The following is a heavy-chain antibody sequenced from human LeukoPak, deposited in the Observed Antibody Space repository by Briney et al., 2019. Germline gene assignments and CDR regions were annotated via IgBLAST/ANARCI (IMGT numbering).Heavy chain of an antibody. CDR3: ATGINIMVRGVIITYNWFDP. CDR1: GYTLTELS. J-gene: IGHJ5*02. V-gene: IGHV1-24*01. D-gene: IGHD3-10*01. Sequence: ASVKVSCKVSGYTLTELSMHWVRQAPGKGLEWMGGFDPEDGETIYAQKFQGRVTMTEDTSTDTAYMELSSLRSEDTAVYYCATGINIMVRGVIITYNWFDPWGQGTLVTVSS. CDR2: FDPEDGET.